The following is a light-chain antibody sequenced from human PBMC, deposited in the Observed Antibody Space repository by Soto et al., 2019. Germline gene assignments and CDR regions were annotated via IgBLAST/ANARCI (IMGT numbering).Light chain of an antibody. CDR1: SPNIGSNT. V-gene: IGLV1-44*01. J-gene: IGLJ2*01. CDR2: SNN. Sequence: QSVLTQPPSASGTPGQRVTISCSGSSPNIGSNTVNWYQQFPGTAPKVLIYSNNQRPSGVPDRFSGSKSGTSASLAISGLQSEDEADYYCAAWDDSLNVVVFGGGTKLTVL. CDR3: AAWDDSLNVVV.